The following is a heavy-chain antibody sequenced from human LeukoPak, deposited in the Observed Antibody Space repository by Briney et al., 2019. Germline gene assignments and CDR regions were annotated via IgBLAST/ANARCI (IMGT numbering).Heavy chain of an antibody. D-gene: IGHD5-24*01. V-gene: IGHV3-30-3*01. CDR1: KFTFSSYA. CDR2: ISYDGSNK. CDR3: ARERGKMGYYYGMDV. Sequence: GRSLRLSCAASKFTFSSYAMPWVRQAPGKGLEWVAVISYDGSNKYYADSVKGRFTISRDNSKNTLYLQMNSLRAEDTAVYYCARERGKMGYYYGMDVWGQGTTVTVSS. J-gene: IGHJ6*02.